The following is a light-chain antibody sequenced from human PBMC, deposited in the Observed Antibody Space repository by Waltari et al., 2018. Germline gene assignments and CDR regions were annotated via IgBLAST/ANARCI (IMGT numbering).Light chain of an antibody. Sequence: EIVLTQSPATLSLSPGERATLSCRASQRVSSYLTWYQQKPGQAPSHLIYEAAKMATGNPARFSGSGSGTDFTLTISSLEPEDFAVYYCQQGINWPLTFGQGTRLEIK. CDR1: QRVSSY. CDR2: EAA. V-gene: IGKV3-11*01. J-gene: IGKJ5*01. CDR3: QQGINWPLT.